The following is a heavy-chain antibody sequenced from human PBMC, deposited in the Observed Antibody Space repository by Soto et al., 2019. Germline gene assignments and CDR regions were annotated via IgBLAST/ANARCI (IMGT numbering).Heavy chain of an antibody. J-gene: IGHJ1*01. CDR2: INWNSGSI. CDR1: GFTFDDYA. D-gene: IGHD6-13*01. Sequence: LRLSCAASGFTFDDYAMHWVRQVPGKGLEWVSGINWNSGSIGYGVSVKGRFAISRDNAKNSLHLQMNSLSAEDTAFYYCVKDESINWYSGHFRHWGQGTLVTVSS. CDR3: VKDESINWYSGHFRH. V-gene: IGHV3-9*01.